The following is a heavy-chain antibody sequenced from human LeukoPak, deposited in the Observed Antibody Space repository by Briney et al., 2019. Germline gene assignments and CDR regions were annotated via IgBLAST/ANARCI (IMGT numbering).Heavy chain of an antibody. V-gene: IGHV4-59*12. CDR3: ARALVRATMVWYFDL. Sequence: PSETLSLTCTVSGGSISSYYWSWVRQPPGKGLEWIGYIYYSGSTNYNPSLKSRVTISVDTSKNQFSLNLSSVTAADTAVYYCARALVRATMVWYFDLWGRGTLVTVSS. J-gene: IGHJ2*01. CDR1: GGSISSYY. CDR2: IYYSGST. D-gene: IGHD5-12*01.